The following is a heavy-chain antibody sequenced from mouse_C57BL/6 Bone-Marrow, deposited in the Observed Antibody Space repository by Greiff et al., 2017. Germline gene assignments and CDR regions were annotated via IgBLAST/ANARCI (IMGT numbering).Heavy chain of an antibody. D-gene: IGHD2-2*01. Sequence: VQLQQSGAELVRPGASVKLSCTASGFNIKDDYMHWVKQRPEQGLEWIGWIDPENGDTEYASKFQGKATVTADTSSNTAYLQLSSLTSEDTAVDYCTTEGVTTRLYAMDYWGQGTSVTVSS. CDR2: IDPENGDT. CDR1: GFNIKDDY. J-gene: IGHJ4*01. V-gene: IGHV14-4*01. CDR3: TTEGVTTRLYAMDY.